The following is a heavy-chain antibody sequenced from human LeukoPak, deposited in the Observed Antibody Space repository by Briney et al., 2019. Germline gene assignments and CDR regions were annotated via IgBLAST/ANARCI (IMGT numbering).Heavy chain of an antibody. Sequence: GASVKVSYKASGGTFSSYAISWVRQAPGQGLEWMGGIIPIFGTANYAQKFQGRVTITADKSTSTAYMELSSLRSEDTAVYYCARVQPPGSSSWSHYYYYYMDVWGKGTTVTVSS. CDR1: GGTFSSYA. CDR3: ARVQPPGSSSWSHYYYYYMDV. D-gene: IGHD6-13*01. J-gene: IGHJ6*03. V-gene: IGHV1-69*06. CDR2: IIPIFGTA.